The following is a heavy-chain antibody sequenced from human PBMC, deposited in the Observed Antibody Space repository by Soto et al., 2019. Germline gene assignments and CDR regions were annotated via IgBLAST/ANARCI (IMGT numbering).Heavy chain of an antibody. CDR2: MNPNSGNT. CDR1: GYTFTSYD. Sequence: ASVKVSCKASGYTFTSYDINWVRQATGQGLEWMGWMNPNSGNTGYAQKFQGRVTMTRNTSISTAYMELSSLRSEDTAVYYCASRPYYDLWSGFPTDYYYMDVWGKGTTVTVAS. V-gene: IGHV1-8*01. J-gene: IGHJ6*03. CDR3: ASRPYYDLWSGFPTDYYYMDV. D-gene: IGHD3-3*01.